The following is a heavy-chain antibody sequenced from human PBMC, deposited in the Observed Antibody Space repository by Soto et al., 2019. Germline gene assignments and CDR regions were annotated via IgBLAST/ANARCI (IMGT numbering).Heavy chain of an antibody. D-gene: IGHD2-2*01. Sequence: PGGSLILSCTASGFTFGEYAMSWFRQAPGKGLEWVGFIRSKAYGGTTEYAASVKGRFTISRDDSKSIAYLQMNSLKTEDTAVYYCTRAGCSSTSCPLHFYGMDVWGQGTTVTVSS. CDR2: IRSKAYGGTT. V-gene: IGHV3-49*03. J-gene: IGHJ6*02. CDR1: GFTFGEYA. CDR3: TRAGCSSTSCPLHFYGMDV.